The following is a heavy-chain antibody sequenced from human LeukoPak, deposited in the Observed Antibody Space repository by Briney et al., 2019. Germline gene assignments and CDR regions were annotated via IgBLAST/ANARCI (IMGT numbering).Heavy chain of an antibody. CDR2: IWYDGSNK. V-gene: IGHV3-33*06. CDR3: AKTCSGGSCYLDY. CDR1: GFTFSSYG. D-gene: IGHD2-15*01. Sequence: GGSLRLSCAASGFTFSSYGMHWVRQAPGKGLEGVAVIWYDGSNKYYADSVKGRFTISRDNSKNTLYLQMNSLRAEDTAVYYCAKTCSGGSCYLDYWGQGTLVTVSS. J-gene: IGHJ4*02.